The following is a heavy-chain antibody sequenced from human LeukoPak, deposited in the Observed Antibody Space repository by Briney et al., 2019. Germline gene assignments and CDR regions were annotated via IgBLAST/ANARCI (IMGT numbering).Heavy chain of an antibody. CDR3: AHGRAEHYFDY. CDR1: GFSLSTSGVG. CDR2: IYWDDDK. Sequence: SGPTLVKPTQTLTLTCTFSGFSLSTSGVGVGWIRQPPGKALEWLAVIYWDDDKRYSPSLKSRLTITKDTSKNQVVLTMTNMDPVDTATYYCAHGRAEHYFDYWGQGTLVTVSS. V-gene: IGHV2-5*02. J-gene: IGHJ4*02.